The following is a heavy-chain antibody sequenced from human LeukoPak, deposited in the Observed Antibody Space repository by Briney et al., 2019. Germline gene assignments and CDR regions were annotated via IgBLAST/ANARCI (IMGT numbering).Heavy chain of an antibody. D-gene: IGHD6-13*01. CDR2: IWYDGSNK. Sequence: PGGSLRLSCAASGFTFSRYAMHWVRQAPGKGLDWVAVIWYDGSNKYYADSVKGRFTISRDNSKNTLYLQMNSLSAEDTAVYYCARDRSKLKAAGTTGVDYWGQGTLVTVSS. CDR1: GFTFSRYA. CDR3: ARDRSKLKAAGTTGVDY. J-gene: IGHJ4*02. V-gene: IGHV3-33*01.